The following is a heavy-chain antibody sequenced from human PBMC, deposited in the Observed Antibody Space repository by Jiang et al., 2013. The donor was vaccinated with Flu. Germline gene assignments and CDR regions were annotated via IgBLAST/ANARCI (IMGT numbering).Heavy chain of an antibody. CDR1: GYTFNAYS. V-gene: IGHV1-2*04. J-gene: IGHJ4*02. CDR2: INPIAGDT. D-gene: IGHD1-1*01. Sequence: GAEVKKPGASVKVSCRASGYTFNAYSIHWVRQVPGQGLEWMGWINPIAGDTNYAQKFQGWVTLTRDTSISTAYLEVNSLKSNDTAIYYCARAMNWNSIDGWGQGTLVTVSS. CDR3: ARAMNWNSIDG.